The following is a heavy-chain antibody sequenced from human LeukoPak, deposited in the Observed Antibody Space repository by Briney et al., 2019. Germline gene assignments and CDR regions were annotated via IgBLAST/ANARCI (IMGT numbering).Heavy chain of an antibody. Sequence: PGGSLRLSCTVSGFSISGRDMTWGRQAPGEGLEWVSSLGSGAKMFYTDSVKGRFTVSRDTSKNTLFLQMNSLRAEDTAVYYCATTVWTGQFPDYFDVWGQGTLVTVSS. CDR3: ATTVWTGQFPDYFDV. CDR1: GFSISGRD. D-gene: IGHD1-1*01. CDR2: LGSGAKM. V-gene: IGHV3-69-1*02. J-gene: IGHJ4*02.